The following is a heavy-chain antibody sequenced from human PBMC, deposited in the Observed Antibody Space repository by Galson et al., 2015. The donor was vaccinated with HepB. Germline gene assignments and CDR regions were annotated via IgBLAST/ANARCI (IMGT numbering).Heavy chain of an antibody. CDR3: ARGNPGTDYGDYTAFDY. V-gene: IGHV4-4*07. CDR2: IYTSGST. J-gene: IGHJ4*02. Sequence: ETLSLTCTVSGGSISSYYWSWIRQPAGKGLEWIGRIYTSGSTNYNPSLKSRVTMTVDTSKNQFSLKLSSVTAADTAVYYCARGNPGTDYGDYTAFDYWGQGTLVTVSS. CDR1: GGSISSYY. D-gene: IGHD4-17*01.